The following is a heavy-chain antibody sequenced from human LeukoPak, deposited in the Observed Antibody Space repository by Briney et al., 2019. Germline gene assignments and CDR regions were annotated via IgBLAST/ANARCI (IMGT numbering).Heavy chain of an antibody. CDR1: VGSISIYY. Sequence: PSVTLSLTCTVSVGSISIYYWLCIRQPPGRGLEWVGNIYCSGSTNYNPSLKSRVTISVDTTKNQFSLKLSSVTAADTAVYYCARHYGSGSYYLDYWGQGTLVTVSS. V-gene: IGHV4-59*08. D-gene: IGHD3-10*01. J-gene: IGHJ4*02. CDR2: IYCSGST. CDR3: ARHYGSGSYYLDY.